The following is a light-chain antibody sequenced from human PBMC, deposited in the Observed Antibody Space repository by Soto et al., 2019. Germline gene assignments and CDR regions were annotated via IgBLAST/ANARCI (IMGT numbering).Light chain of an antibody. CDR1: QSVSNNY. J-gene: IGKJ1*01. V-gene: IGKV3-20*01. CDR2: GAS. Sequence: LTKSPGTLSLYPGERAPLSCRASQSVSNNYLAWYQQKPGQAPRLLIYGASNRATGIPDRFSGSGSGTDFTLTISRLEPEDFAVYYCQQYGSSGTFGQGTNVDIK. CDR3: QQYGSSGT.